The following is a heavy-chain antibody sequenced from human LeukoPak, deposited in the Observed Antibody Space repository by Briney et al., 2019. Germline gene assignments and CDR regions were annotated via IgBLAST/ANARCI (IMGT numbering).Heavy chain of an antibody. J-gene: IGHJ3*02. Sequence: ASMKVSFKPSRYTFTAYYIHWVRQAPGQGLEWMGWINPASGGTSYAQKFQGRVTMTSDTSISTAYMELSRLRSDDTAVYFCARAGGGYSSGWGAFDIWGQGTMVSVSS. CDR1: RYTFTAYY. D-gene: IGHD5-18*01. V-gene: IGHV1-2*02. CDR3: ARAGGGYSSGWGAFDI. CDR2: INPASGGT.